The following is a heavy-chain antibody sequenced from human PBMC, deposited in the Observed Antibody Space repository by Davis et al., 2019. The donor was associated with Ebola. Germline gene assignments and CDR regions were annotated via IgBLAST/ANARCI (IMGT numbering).Heavy chain of an antibody. J-gene: IGHJ4*02. Sequence: ASVKVSCKVSGYTLTELSMHWVRQAPGKGLEWMGGFDPEDGETIYAQKFQGRVTMTEDTSTDTAYMELSSLRSEDTAVYYCATGIWGIQLWLPFDYWGQGTLVTVSS. V-gene: IGHV1-24*01. CDR1: GYTLTELS. CDR2: FDPEDGET. CDR3: ATGIWGIQLWLPFDY. D-gene: IGHD5-18*01.